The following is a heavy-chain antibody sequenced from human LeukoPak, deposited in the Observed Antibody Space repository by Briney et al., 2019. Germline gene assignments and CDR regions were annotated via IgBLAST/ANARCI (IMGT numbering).Heavy chain of an antibody. J-gene: IGHJ6*02. CDR2: IYYSGST. CDR3: AREASSSWYHYYGMDV. CDR1: GASISSYY. D-gene: IGHD6-13*01. V-gene: IGHV4-59*13. Sequence: SETLSLTCAVSGASISSYYWSWIRQPPGKGLEWIGYIYYSGSTNYNPSLKSRVTISIDTSKNQFSLKLSSVTAADTAVYYCAREASSSWYHYYGMDVWGQGTTVTVSS.